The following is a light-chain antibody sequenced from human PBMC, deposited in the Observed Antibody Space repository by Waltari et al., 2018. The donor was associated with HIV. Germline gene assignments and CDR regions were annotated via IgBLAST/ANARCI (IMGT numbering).Light chain of an antibody. CDR3: QSYDDSLDGWV. Sequence: QSVLSQPPSVSGAPGQRDTTSCPGSSSNIGHGHNVKWFQPVPGTAPKLLIYDNIYRPSGVPDRFSGSKSGTSASLAITGLQAEDESDYYCQSYDDSLDGWVFGGGTKLTVL. V-gene: IGLV1-40*01. CDR1: SSNIGHGHN. CDR2: DNI. J-gene: IGLJ3*02.